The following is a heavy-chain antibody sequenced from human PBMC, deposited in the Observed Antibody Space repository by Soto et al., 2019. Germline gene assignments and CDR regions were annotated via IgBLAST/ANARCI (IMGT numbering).Heavy chain of an antibody. Sequence: EASVKVSCKASGYTFTSHDIHWVRQATGQGLEWMGWMDPNSGVTGYAQKFQGRVTMTRDTSTNTAHMELSSLTSDDTAVYYCARQRKFDFWRKGLDVWGQGTTVTVSS. J-gene: IGHJ6*02. CDR1: GYTFTSHD. CDR3: ARQRKFDFWRKGLDV. D-gene: IGHD3-3*01. V-gene: IGHV1-8*01. CDR2: MDPNSGVT.